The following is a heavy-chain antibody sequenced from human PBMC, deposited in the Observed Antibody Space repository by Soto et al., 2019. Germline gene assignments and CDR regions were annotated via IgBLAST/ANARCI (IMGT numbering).Heavy chain of an antibody. J-gene: IGHJ3*02. CDR3: ARDRDYGLWIGAFDI. D-gene: IGHD3-10*01. Sequence: GGSLRLSCAASGFTFSSYSMNWVRQAPGKGLEWVSYISSSSSTIYYTDSVKGRFTISRDNAKNSLYLQMNSLRAEDTAVYYCARDRDYGLWIGAFDIWGQGTMVTVSS. CDR2: ISSSSSTI. V-gene: IGHV3-48*01. CDR1: GFTFSSYS.